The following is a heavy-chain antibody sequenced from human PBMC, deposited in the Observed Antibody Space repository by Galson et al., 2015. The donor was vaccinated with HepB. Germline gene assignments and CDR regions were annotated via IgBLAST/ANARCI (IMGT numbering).Heavy chain of an antibody. CDR3: ARDRGYFDL. V-gene: IGHV3-66*01. CDR1: GFSVSTFP. CDR2: IDTHDAI. Sequence: SLRLSCAVSGFSVSTFPMNWVRQAPGKGLQWVSSIDTHDAIKYVDSVKGRFTISRDISKNTLDLQISSLRAEDTATYFCARDRGYFDLWGCGTLVTVSS. D-gene: IGHD3-22*01. J-gene: IGHJ2*01.